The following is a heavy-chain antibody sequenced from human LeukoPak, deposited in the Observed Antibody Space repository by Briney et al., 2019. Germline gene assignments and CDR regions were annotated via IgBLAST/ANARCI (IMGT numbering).Heavy chain of an antibody. D-gene: IGHD1-26*01. CDR3: ARDLSASGSYSEPYYYYMDV. CDR2: IYTSGST. V-gene: IGHV4-4*07. J-gene: IGHJ6*03. CDR1: GGSISSYY. Sequence: PSETLSLTCTVSGGSISSYYWSWIRQPAGKGLEWIGRIYTSGSTNYNPSLKSRVTMSVDTSKNQFSLKLSSVTAADTAVYYCARDLSASGSYSEPYYYYMDVWGKGTTVTVSS.